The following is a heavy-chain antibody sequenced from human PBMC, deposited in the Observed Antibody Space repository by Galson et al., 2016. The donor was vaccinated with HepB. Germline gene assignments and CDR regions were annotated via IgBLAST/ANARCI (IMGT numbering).Heavy chain of an antibody. J-gene: IGHJ4*02. D-gene: IGHD3-3*02. CDR1: GGSMTPYY. V-gene: IGHV4-59*01. Sequence: SETLSLTCTVSGGSMTPYYWSWIRQAPGKELEWIAFIYFTGSTNHNPSLKSRVTISRDTSKNQFSLELTSVTAADTALYYCARVPASTRFDYWGQGTLVTVSS. CDR2: IYFTGST. CDR3: ARVPASTRFDY.